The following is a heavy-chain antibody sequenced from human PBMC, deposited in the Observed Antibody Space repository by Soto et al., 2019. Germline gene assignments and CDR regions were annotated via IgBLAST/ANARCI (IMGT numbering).Heavy chain of an antibody. D-gene: IGHD2-15*01. CDR3: SRTDNVSYFHY. J-gene: IGHJ4*02. CDR1: GEYISSGYH. Sequence: SETLSLTCTVSGEYISSGYHWAWIRQPPGKGLEWIASIFHTGTTYYNPSFKSRVTISVDTSANQFALKLNSVTAADSAVYFCSRTDNVSYFHYFGQGSLLTISS. CDR2: IFHTGTT. V-gene: IGHV4-38-2*02.